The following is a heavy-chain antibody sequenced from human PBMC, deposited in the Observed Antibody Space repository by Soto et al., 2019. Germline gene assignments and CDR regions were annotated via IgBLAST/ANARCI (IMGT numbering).Heavy chain of an antibody. CDR3: AKDVSTYSSRWYPCFDP. CDR1: GFTFSSYA. Sequence: PGGSLRLSCAASGFTFSSYAMIWVRQAPGKGLEWVSAISGSGSSTYSADSVKGRFTISRDNSKNTLYLQMNSLRAEDTAVYYCAKDVSTYSSRWYPCFDPWGQGTLVTVS. CDR2: ISGSGSST. D-gene: IGHD6-13*01. J-gene: IGHJ5*02. V-gene: IGHV3-23*01.